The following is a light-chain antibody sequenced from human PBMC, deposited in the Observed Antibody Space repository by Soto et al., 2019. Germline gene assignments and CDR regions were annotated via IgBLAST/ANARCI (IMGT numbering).Light chain of an antibody. Sequence: QSALTQPPSVSGVPGQRVTISCTGSSSNIGAGYAVHWYQQLPGTAPKLLIFGNNNRPSGVPDRFSGSKSGTSASLAITGLQAEDEADYYCQSYDSSLSGGVFGGGTKLTVL. CDR2: GNN. CDR1: SSNIGAGYA. V-gene: IGLV1-40*01. J-gene: IGLJ7*01. CDR3: QSYDSSLSGGV.